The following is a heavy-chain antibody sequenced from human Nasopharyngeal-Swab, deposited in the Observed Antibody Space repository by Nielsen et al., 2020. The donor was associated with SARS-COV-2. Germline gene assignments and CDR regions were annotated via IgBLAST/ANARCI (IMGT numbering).Heavy chain of an antibody. D-gene: IGHD4-17*01. CDR2: IYYSGST. CDR1: GGSISSYY. V-gene: IGHV4-59*08. Sequence: SETLSLTCTVSGGSISSYYWSWIRQPPGKGLEWIGYIYYSGSTNYNPSLKSRVTISVDTSKNQFSLKLSSVTAADTAVYYCARHTVATPISHYFNYWGQGTLATVSS. CDR3: ARHTVATPISHYFNY. J-gene: IGHJ4*02.